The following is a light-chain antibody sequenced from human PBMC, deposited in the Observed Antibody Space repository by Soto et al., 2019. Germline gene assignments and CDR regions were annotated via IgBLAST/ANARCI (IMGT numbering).Light chain of an antibody. Sequence: EIVLTQSPGTLSLSPGERATLSCRASQSVSSSYLAWYQPKPGQAPRLLIYGASSRATGIPDRFSGSGSGTDFTLTISRLEPEDFAVYYCHQYGSSPLYTFGQGTKLEIK. J-gene: IGKJ2*01. CDR1: QSVSSSY. CDR2: GAS. V-gene: IGKV3-20*01. CDR3: HQYGSSPLYT.